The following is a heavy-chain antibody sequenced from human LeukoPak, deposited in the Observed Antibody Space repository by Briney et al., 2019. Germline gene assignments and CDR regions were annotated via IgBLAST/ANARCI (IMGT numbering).Heavy chain of an antibody. J-gene: IGHJ4*02. CDR3: TTASLRWYEFDS. CDR1: GFTFSNAW. D-gene: IGHD4-23*01. CDR2: VKSKTDGGTT. V-gene: IGHV3-15*01. Sequence: PGGSLRLSCAASGFTFSNAWMSWVRQAPGKGLEWVGRVKSKTDGGTTDYAAPVKGRFAISRDDSKNTLYLQTNSLKTEDTAMYYCTTASLRWYEFDSWGQGTLVTVSS.